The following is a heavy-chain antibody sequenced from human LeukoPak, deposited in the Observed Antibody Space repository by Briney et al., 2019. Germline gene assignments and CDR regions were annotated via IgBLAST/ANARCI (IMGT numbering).Heavy chain of an antibody. J-gene: IGHJ4*02. CDR2: ISGSGGST. D-gene: IGHD3-22*01. Sequence: PGGSLRLSCAASGFTFSSYAMSWVRQAPGKGLEWVSAISGSGGSTYYADSVKGRFTISRDNSKNTLYLRMNSLRAEDTAVYYCAKDQVTPFRYDSSGYYYDGDYWGQGTLVTVSS. V-gene: IGHV3-23*01. CDR3: AKDQVTPFRYDSSGYYYDGDY. CDR1: GFTFSSYA.